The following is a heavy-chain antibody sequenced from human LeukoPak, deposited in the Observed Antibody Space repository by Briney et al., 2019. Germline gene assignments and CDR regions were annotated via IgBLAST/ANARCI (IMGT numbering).Heavy chain of an antibody. CDR1: GGTFSSYA. Sequence: GASVKVSCKASGGTFSSYAISWVRQAPGQGLEWMGRIIPILGIANYAQKFQGRVTITTDESTSTAYMELSSLRSEDTAVYYCARGEGSQWSKSYDILTGYSYWGQGTLVTVSS. CDR2: IIPILGIA. D-gene: IGHD3-9*01. V-gene: IGHV1-69*04. CDR3: ARGEGSQWSKSYDILTGYSY. J-gene: IGHJ4*02.